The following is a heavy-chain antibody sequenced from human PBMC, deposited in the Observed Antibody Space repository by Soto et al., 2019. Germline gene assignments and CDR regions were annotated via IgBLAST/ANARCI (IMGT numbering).Heavy chain of an antibody. CDR2: IRGNSRNYAT. V-gene: IGHV3-73*01. Sequence: EVQLVESGGGLVQPGGSLQLSCAASDFTFGDSAVHWIRQASGNGLEWVGRIRGNSRNYATGYAASVKGRFTISRDDSSTTSYPQMNTLKTEATAVCYCAYDLQYALHIWGQRTLVTVSS. D-gene: IGHD4-4*01. CDR3: AYDLQYALHI. J-gene: IGHJ1*01. CDR1: DFTFGDSA.